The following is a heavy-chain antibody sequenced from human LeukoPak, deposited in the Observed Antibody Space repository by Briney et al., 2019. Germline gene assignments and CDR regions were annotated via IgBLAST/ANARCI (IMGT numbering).Heavy chain of an antibody. CDR1: GGTFSSHA. J-gene: IGHJ4*02. Sequence: SVKVSCKASGGTFSSHAISWVRQAPGQGLEWMGGIIPIFGTANYAQKFQGRVTITADESTSTAYMELSSLRSEDTAVYYCARDVGSGWYPRGYYFDYWGQGTLVTVSS. V-gene: IGHV1-69*13. CDR2: IIPIFGTA. CDR3: ARDVGSGWYPRGYYFDY. D-gene: IGHD6-19*01.